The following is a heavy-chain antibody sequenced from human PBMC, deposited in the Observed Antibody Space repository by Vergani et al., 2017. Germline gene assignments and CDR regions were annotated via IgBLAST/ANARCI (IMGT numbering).Heavy chain of an antibody. CDR1: GGSISSYY. V-gene: IGHV4-59*01. CDR3: ARIGDSYGYGPGAFDI. CDR2: IYYSGST. D-gene: IGHD5-18*01. J-gene: IGHJ3*02. Sequence: VQLQESGPGLVKPSETLSLTCTVSGGSISSYYWSWIWQPPGKGLEWIGYIYYSGSTNYNPSLKRRVTISVDTSKTQFSLKLSSVTAADTAVYYCARIGDSYGYGPGAFDIWGQGTMVTVSS.